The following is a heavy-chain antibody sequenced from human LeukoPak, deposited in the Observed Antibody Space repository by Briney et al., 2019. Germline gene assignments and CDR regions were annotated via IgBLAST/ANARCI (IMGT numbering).Heavy chain of an antibody. CDR2: MYYSGST. Sequence: SETLSLTCTVSGDSISSYYWSWIRQPPGKGLDWIGYMYYSGSTNCNPSLKSRVTISVDTSKNQFSLKLSSVTAADTAVYYCARGGYSYGPTNWFDPWGQGTLVTVSS. D-gene: IGHD5-18*01. J-gene: IGHJ5*02. V-gene: IGHV4-59*01. CDR3: ARGGYSYGPTNWFDP. CDR1: GDSISSYY.